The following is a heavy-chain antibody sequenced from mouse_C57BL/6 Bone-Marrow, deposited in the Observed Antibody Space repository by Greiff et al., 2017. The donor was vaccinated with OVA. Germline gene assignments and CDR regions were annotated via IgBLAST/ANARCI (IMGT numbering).Heavy chain of an antibody. D-gene: IGHD2-4*01. V-gene: IGHV1-18*01. Sequence: EVQLQQSGPELVKPGASVKIPCKASGYTFTDYNMDWVKQSHGKSPEWIGDINPNNGGTIYNQKFKGKATLTVDKSSSTAYMELRSLTSEDTAVYYCARRGLRRLNWYFDVWGTGTTVTVSS. J-gene: IGHJ1*03. CDR2: INPNNGGT. CDR3: ARRGLRRLNWYFDV. CDR1: GYTFTDYN.